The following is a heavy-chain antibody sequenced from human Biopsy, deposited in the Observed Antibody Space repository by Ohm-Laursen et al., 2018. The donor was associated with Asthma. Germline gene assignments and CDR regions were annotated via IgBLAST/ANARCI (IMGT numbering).Heavy chain of an antibody. Sequence: SQTLSLTCTVSYGSITSGGYYWTWIRQHPGKGLEWIGFIYYSGSTYYNPSLKSRVSISIGTSKNQLSLKLSSVTAADTAVYYCARASGGLDPWGQGTLVTVPS. V-gene: IGHV4-31*03. CDR3: ARASGGLDP. CDR1: YGSITSGGYY. J-gene: IGHJ5*02. D-gene: IGHD2-15*01. CDR2: IYYSGST.